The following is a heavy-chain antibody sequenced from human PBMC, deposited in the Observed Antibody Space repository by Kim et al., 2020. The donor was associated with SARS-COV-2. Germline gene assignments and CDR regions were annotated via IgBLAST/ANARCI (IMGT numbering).Heavy chain of an antibody. J-gene: IGHJ5*02. CDR3: ARDTRTGTPPNLNFDP. V-gene: IGHV4-59*01. D-gene: IGHD1-1*01. Sequence: SVKSRVTISVDTSKNQFSLKLSSVTAADTAVYYCARDTRTGTPPNLNFDPWGQGTLVTVSA.